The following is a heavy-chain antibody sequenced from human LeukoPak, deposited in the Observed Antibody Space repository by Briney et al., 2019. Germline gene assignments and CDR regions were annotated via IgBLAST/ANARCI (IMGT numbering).Heavy chain of an antibody. D-gene: IGHD3-10*01. CDR3: ARDGGSKYGSGSYYYFDY. V-gene: IGHV3-7*01. Sequence: GGSLRLSCAASGFTFRKYWMSWVRQAPGKGLEWVANINQDGSETYYADSVKGRFTMSRDNGKNSLDLQMNSLRAEDTAVYYCARDGGSKYGSGSYYYFDYWGQGTLVTVSS. CDR1: GFTFRKYW. J-gene: IGHJ4*02. CDR2: INQDGSET.